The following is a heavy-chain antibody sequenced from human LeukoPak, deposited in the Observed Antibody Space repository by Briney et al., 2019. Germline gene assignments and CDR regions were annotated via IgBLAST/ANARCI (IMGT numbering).Heavy chain of an antibody. D-gene: IGHD1-14*01. CDR1: GGSISSYY. CDR3: ARGRRTPAN. J-gene: IGHJ4*02. Sequence: PSVTLSLTCTVSGGSISSYYWSWIRQPPGKGLEWIGYIYYSGSTNYNPSLKSRVTISVDTSKNQFSLKLSSVTAADTAVYYCARGRRTPANWGQGTLVTVSS. V-gene: IGHV4-59*01. CDR2: IYYSGST.